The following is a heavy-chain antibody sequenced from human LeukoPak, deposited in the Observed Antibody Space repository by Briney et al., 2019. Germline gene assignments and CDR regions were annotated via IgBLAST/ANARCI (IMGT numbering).Heavy chain of an antibody. CDR3: TLYGDNANLEY. CDR1: GFTFGVYA. J-gene: IGHJ4*02. CDR2: MISKTYHTTQ. V-gene: IGHV3-49*04. D-gene: IGHD4-17*01. Sequence: GGSLSLACTTSGFTFGVYAMSWVRQAQGEGLEWVGFMISKTYHTTQRHAASVKGRFTISRADSKSIAYLQMNSLKTEDTAVYYCTLYGDNANLEYCGEGALVTVSS.